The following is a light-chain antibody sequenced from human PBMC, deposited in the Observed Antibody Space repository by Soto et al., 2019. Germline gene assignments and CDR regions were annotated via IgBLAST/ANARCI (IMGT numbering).Light chain of an antibody. V-gene: IGKV1-5*03. CDR3: QQYNNSPRP. Sequence: DIQMTQFPSTRPASVGDTVTITCRASQTVDTWLAWYQQKPGKAPSLLIYRAPSLESGVPSRFSGSGSGTEFTLTIRSLQPDDFASYYCQQYNNSPRPFGQGTKVEVK. CDR2: RAP. CDR1: QTVDTW. J-gene: IGKJ1*01.